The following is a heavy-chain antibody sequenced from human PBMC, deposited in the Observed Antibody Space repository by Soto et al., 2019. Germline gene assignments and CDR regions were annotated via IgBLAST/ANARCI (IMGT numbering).Heavy chain of an antibody. CDR2: ISYDGSNT. CDR1: GFTFSSYG. Sequence: QVQLVESGGGVVQPGRSLRLSCVASGFTFSSYGMHWVRQAPGKGLEWVAIISYDGSNTYYADSVKGRFTISRDNSNNTLYLQMNSLRAEDTCVYYCAKEGGLSESYYMSSSYYFDYWGQGTLVTVSS. J-gene: IGHJ4*02. CDR3: AKEGGLSESYYMSSSYYFDY. D-gene: IGHD1-26*01. V-gene: IGHV3-30*18.